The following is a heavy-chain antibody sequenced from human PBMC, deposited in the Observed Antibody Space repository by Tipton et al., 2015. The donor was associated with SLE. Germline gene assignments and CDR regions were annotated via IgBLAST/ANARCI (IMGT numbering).Heavy chain of an antibody. CDR1: GFSFSDYY. CDR2: ISSGATAK. J-gene: IGHJ4*02. V-gene: IGHV3-11*01. Sequence: SLRLSCAASGFSFSDYYMSWIRQVPGKGLEWVAYISSGATAKYYADSARDRFTISRDNAKNSMYLQMNNLRAEDTAMYYCGPPKLGNWGQGTLVTVSS. CDR3: GPPKLGN.